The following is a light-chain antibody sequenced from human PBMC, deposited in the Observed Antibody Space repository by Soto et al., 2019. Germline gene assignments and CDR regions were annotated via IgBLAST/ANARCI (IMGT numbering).Light chain of an antibody. Sequence: DIQMTQSPSSLSASVGDRVTITCRASQSVSTYLNWYQQKPGKAHELLIYAAASLQSGVPSRFSGSGSGTDFTLTINSLQPEDFATYYCQQSFSSPRTFGQGTERQI. V-gene: IGKV1-39*01. CDR3: QQSFSSPRT. CDR2: AAA. J-gene: IGKJ2*01. CDR1: QSVSTY.